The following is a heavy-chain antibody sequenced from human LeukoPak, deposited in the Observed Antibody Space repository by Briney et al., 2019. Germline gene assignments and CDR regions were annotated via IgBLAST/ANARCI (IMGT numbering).Heavy chain of an antibody. CDR1: GASVRGYY. V-gene: IGHV4-59*02. CDR3: ARGGTYYYDSSGYFDY. D-gene: IGHD3-22*01. CDR2: IYYSGST. Sequence: SETLSLTCTVSGASVRGYYWSWIRQPPGKGLEWIGYIYYSGSTNYNPSLKSRVTISVDTSKNQFSLKLSSVTAADTAVYYCARGGTYYYDSSGYFDYWGQGTLVTVSS. J-gene: IGHJ4*02.